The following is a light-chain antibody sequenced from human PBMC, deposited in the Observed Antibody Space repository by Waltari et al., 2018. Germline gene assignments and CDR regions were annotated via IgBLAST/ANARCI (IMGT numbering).Light chain of an antibody. CDR3: QHYVRLPAT. Sequence: EVVLTQSPGTLSLSPGERATLSCRASQSVSRALAWYQQKPGQAPRLLITGASIRATGVPDRFSGSGSGTDFSLTISRLEPADSAMYYCQHYVRLPATFGQGTKVEIK. CDR2: GAS. CDR1: QSVSRA. J-gene: IGKJ1*01. V-gene: IGKV3-20*01.